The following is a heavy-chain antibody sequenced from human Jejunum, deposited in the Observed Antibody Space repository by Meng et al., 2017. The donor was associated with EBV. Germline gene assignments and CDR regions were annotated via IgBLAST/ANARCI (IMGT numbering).Heavy chain of an antibody. J-gene: IGHJ4*02. CDR1: GDSSDSRNW. CDR2: IYYRGST. CDR3: VRGGDYCLVY. D-gene: IGHD2-21*02. Sequence: RGSGPGLVKTSGTLSLICAVCGDSSDSRNWWSWVRQSPERGLEWIGEIYYRGSTNYNPSLKSRVTIFVDRSENHFSLHLSSVTAADTAVYYCVRGGDYCLVYWGQGTLVTVSS. V-gene: IGHV4-4*02.